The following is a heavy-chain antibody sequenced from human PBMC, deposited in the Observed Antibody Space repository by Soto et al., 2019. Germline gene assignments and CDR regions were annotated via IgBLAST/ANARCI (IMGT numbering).Heavy chain of an antibody. CDR3: VREYYGSGVL. CDR1: GFTFASYT. J-gene: IGHJ4*02. D-gene: IGHD3-10*01. CDR2: ISDGGHNT. Sequence: EAQLLESGGGIVQPGGSLTLSCAASGFTFASYTMSWVRQAPGKGLQWVSYISDGGHNTYYADSVKGRFTISRDDLLGTLYLHMNSLRAEDTALYYCVREYYGSGVLWGQGTLVTVSS. V-gene: IGHV3-23*01.